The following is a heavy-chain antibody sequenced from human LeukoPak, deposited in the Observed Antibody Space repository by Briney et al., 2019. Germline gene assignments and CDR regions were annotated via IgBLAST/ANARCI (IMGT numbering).Heavy chain of an antibody. Sequence: SETLSLTCTVSGGSISSYYWSWIRQPAGKGLEWIGRIYTSGSTNYNPSLKSRVTISIAASENQFSLKLNSVTAADTAVYYCARHNELLRFPADFGMDVWGQGTTVTVSS. J-gene: IGHJ6*02. CDR2: IYTSGST. D-gene: IGHD5-12*01. CDR3: ARHNELLRFPADFGMDV. CDR1: GGSISSYY. V-gene: IGHV4-4*07.